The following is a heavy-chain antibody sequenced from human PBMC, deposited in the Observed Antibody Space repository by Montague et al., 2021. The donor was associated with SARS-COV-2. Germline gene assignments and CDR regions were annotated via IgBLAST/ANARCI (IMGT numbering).Heavy chain of an antibody. CDR2: KYYSGST. D-gene: IGHD3-3*01. CDR3: AILPPSITIFGVVQGYYFDD. V-gene: IGHV4-39*01. CDR1: GASISSRSYY. Sequence: SETLSLTCTVSGASISSRSYYWGWIRQPPGKGLEWIGFKYYSGSTYYNPTLKSRVTISVDTSKNQFSLKLSSVTAADTAVYYCAILPPSITIFGVVQGYYFDDWGQGTLVTVSS. J-gene: IGHJ4*02.